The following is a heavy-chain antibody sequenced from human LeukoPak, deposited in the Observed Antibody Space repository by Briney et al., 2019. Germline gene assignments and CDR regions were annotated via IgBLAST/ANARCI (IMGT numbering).Heavy chain of an antibody. D-gene: IGHD6-19*01. CDR2: IYHSGST. Sequence: SGTLSLTCAVSGGSISSSNWWSWVRQPPGKGLEWIGEIYHSGSTNYNPSLKSRVTISGDTSKNQFSLKLTSMTAADTAVYYCARGLIKGLTVAGSGWGQGTLVTVSS. CDR1: GGSISSSNW. CDR3: ARGLIKGLTVAGSG. V-gene: IGHV4-4*02. J-gene: IGHJ4*02.